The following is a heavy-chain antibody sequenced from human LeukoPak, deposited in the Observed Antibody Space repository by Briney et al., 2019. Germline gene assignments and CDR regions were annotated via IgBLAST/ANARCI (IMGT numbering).Heavy chain of an antibody. J-gene: IGHJ4*02. CDR2: ISTSGNSM. D-gene: IGHD5-24*01. CDR1: GFTFSSYT. V-gene: IGHV3-21*01. Sequence: TGGSLRLSCAAAGFTFSSYTMNWVRQAPGKGLEWVSSISTSGNSMYHADSVKGRFTTSRDNARNSLYLQMNSLRAEDTAVYYCARVGRGDAYNYDYWGRGTLVTVSS. CDR3: ARVGRGDAYNYDY.